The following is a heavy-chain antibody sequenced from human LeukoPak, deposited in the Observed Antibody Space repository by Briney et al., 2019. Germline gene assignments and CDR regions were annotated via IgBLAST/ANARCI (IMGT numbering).Heavy chain of an antibody. V-gene: IGHV3-21*01. CDR2: ISSSGNSI. CDR3: ARSGGGMDDY. D-gene: IGHD3-16*01. CDR1: GLTFSSYS. J-gene: IGHJ4*02. Sequence: PGGSLRLSCAAPGLTFSSYSMNWVRQAPGKGLEWVSSISSSGNSIYYADSVKGRFTTSRDNAKNSLYLQMNSLRAEDTAVYYCARSGGGMDDYWGQGTLVTVSS.